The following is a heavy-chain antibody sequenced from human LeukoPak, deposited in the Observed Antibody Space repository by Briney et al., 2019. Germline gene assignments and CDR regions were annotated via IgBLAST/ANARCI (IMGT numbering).Heavy chain of an antibody. CDR1: GGSISSYY. CDR2: IYYSGST. Sequence: KASETLSLTCTVCGGSISSYYWNWIRQPPGKGMEWIGYIYYSGSTNYNPSLKSRVTISVDTSKNQFSLKLSSVTAADTAVYYCARLGWGYSYGSTFDYWGQGTLVTVSS. V-gene: IGHV4-59*08. J-gene: IGHJ4*02. CDR3: ARLGWGYSYGSTFDY. D-gene: IGHD5-18*01.